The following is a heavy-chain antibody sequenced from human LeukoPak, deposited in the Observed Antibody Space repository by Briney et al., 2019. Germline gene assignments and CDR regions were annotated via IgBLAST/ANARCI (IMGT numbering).Heavy chain of an antibody. J-gene: IGHJ3*02. CDR1: GFIFSSYA. D-gene: IGHD6-19*01. Sequence: GGSLRLSCAASGFIFSSYAMNWVRQAPGKGLEWVSAISGSGGSTYYADSVKGRFTISRDNSKNTLYLEMNSLRAEDTAVYSCAKVCRAVAVFDGFDMWGQGTMVTVSS. V-gene: IGHV3-23*01. CDR3: AKVCRAVAVFDGFDM. CDR2: ISGSGGST.